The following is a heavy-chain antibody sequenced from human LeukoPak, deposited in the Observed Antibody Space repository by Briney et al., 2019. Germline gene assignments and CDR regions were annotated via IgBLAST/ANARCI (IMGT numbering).Heavy chain of an antibody. CDR3: ARDHYTIFGVVTKYYFDY. CDR2: INHSGST. CDR1: GGSFSGYY. D-gene: IGHD3-3*01. J-gene: IGHJ4*02. Sequence: SETLSLTCAVYGGSFSGYYWSWIRQPPGKGLEWIEEINHSGSTNYNPSLKSRVTISVDTSKNQFSLKLSSVTAADTAVYYCARDHYTIFGVVTKYYFDYWGQGTLVTVSS. V-gene: IGHV4-34*01.